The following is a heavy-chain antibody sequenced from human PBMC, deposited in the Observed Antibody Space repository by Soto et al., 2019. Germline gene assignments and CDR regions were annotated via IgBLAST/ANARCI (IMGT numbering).Heavy chain of an antibody. CDR1: GGSISSGGYY. D-gene: IGHD4-17*01. Sequence: PSETLSLTCTVSGGSISSGGYYWSWIRQHPGKGLEWIGYIYYSGSTYYNPSLKSRVTISVDTSKNQFSLKLSSVTAADTAVYYCASTKHGDYRPYYFDYWGQGTLVTVSS. CDR3: ASTKHGDYRPYYFDY. J-gene: IGHJ4*02. CDR2: IYYSGST. V-gene: IGHV4-31*03.